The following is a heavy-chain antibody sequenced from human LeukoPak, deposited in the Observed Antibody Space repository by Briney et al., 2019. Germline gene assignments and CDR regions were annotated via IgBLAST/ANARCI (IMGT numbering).Heavy chain of an antibody. V-gene: IGHV3-23*01. J-gene: IGHJ4*02. D-gene: IGHD5-18*01. Sequence: GGSLRLSCAASRFTFDDYGMSWVRQAPGKGLEWVSAISGSGGSTYYADSLKGRFTISRDNSKNTLYLQVNSLTAEDTALYYCAKERYSYANGDFDYWGQGTLVTVSS. CDR3: AKERYSYANGDFDY. CDR2: ISGSGGST. CDR1: RFTFDDYG.